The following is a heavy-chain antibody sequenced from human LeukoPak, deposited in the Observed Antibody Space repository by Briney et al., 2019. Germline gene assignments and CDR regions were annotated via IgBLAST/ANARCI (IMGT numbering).Heavy chain of an antibody. CDR1: GDSISNYY. CDR3: ARGGYYGSGSYYHNWFDP. D-gene: IGHD3-10*01. V-gene: IGHV4-4*07. Sequence: SETLSLTCTVSGDSISNYYWSWIRQPAGKGLEWIGRIYTSGSTNYNPSLKSRVTMSVDTSKNQFSLKLSSVTAADTAVYYCARGGYYGSGSYYHNWFDPWGQGTLVTVSS. CDR2: IYTSGST. J-gene: IGHJ5*02.